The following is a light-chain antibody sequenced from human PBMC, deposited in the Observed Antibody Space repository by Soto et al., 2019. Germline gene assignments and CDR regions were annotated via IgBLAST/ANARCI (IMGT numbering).Light chain of an antibody. CDR1: QGIGKD. Sequence: AIEMTQSPSSLSASVGDTVTITCRASQGIGKDLAWFQQRPGKAPKLLIYGASGLQNGVPSRFSGSGSGTDFTLTISGLQPEDFATYFRLQDFNYPWTFGQGTKVDIK. V-gene: IGKV1-6*01. CDR3: LQDFNYPWT. CDR2: GAS. J-gene: IGKJ1*01.